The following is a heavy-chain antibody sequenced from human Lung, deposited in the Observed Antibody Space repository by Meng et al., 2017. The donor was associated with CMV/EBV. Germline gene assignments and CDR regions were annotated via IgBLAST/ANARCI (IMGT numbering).Heavy chain of an antibody. CDR3: AKENYDSSGDDAFDI. J-gene: IGHJ3*02. CDR1: GGSISSSSYY. Sequence: GSLRLSCTVSGGSISSSSYYWGWIRQPPGKGLEWIGSIYYSGSTYYNPSLKSRVTISVDTSKNQFSLKLSSVTAADTAVYYCAKENYDSSGDDAFDIWGQGTXVTVSS. V-gene: IGHV4-39*07. D-gene: IGHD3-22*01. CDR2: IYYSGST.